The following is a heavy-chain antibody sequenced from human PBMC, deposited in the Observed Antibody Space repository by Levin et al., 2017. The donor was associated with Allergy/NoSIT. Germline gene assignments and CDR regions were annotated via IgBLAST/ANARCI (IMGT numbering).Heavy chain of an antibody. Sequence: GGSLRLSCVVSGFTISSYWMSWVRQAPGKGLEWVAKIKKDGSQKYYVDSVKGRFTISRDNAKNSLYLQMNSLRVEDTAVYYCVNWGSYWGKGTLVTVSS. D-gene: IGHD3-16*01. V-gene: IGHV3-7*02. CDR2: IKKDGSQK. CDR1: GFTISSYW. CDR3: VNWGSY. J-gene: IGHJ4*02.